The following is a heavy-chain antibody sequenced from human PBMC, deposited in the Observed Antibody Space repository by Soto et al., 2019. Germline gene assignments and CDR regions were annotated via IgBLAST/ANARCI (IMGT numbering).Heavy chain of an antibody. D-gene: IGHD3-22*01. V-gene: IGHV4-31*03. Sequence: QVQLQESGPGLVKPSQTLSLTCTVSGGSISSGGFYWSWIRQLPGKGLEWIGFIYSNGNSYYNPSHQSRVNISLDTSKNKFSLKISSVTVADTAVYYCARDGRTSGYYLDFWGQGTLVTVSP. J-gene: IGHJ4*02. CDR2: IYSNGNS. CDR1: GGSISSGGFY. CDR3: ARDGRTSGYYLDF.